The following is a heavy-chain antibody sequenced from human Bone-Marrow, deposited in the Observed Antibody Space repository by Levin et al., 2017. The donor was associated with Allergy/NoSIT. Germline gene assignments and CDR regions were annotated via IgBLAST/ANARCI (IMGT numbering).Heavy chain of an antibody. CDR2: IWYDGSNE. Sequence: RPGGSLRLSCATSGFTFTTYAIHWVRQAPGKGLEWVAVIWYDGSNEYYADSVRGRFTISRDNSKNTLYLQMNSLRAEDTAVYYCARDSVQVVEPAPDDNNQPSLLMDVWGQGTTVIVSS. J-gene: IGHJ6*02. D-gene: IGHD3-22*01. CDR3: ARDSVQVVEPAPDDNNQPSLLMDV. CDR1: GFTFTTYA. V-gene: IGHV3-33*01.